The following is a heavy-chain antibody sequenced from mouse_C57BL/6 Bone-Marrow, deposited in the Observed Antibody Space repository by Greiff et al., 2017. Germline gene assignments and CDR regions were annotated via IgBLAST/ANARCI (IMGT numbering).Heavy chain of an antibody. D-gene: IGHD2-1*01. CDR1: GFTFSSYG. J-gene: IGHJ2*01. Sequence: EVQGVESGGDLVKPGGSLKLSCAASGFTFSSYGMSWVRQTPDKRLEWVATISSGGSYTYYPDSVNGRFTISRDNAKNTLYLQMSSLKYEDTAKYYCARHGNVDYWGQGTTLTVSS. CDR3: ARHGNVDY. CDR2: ISSGGSYT. V-gene: IGHV5-6*01.